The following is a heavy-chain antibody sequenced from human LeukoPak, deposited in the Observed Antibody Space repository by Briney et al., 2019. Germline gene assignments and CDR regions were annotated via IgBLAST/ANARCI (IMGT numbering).Heavy chain of an antibody. CDR3: AREGYYYDSSGYYSLDY. CDR2: TYYRSKWYN. D-gene: IGHD3-22*01. CDR1: GDSVSSNSAA. Sequence: SQTLSLTCAISGDSVSSNSAAWNWIRQSPSRGLEWLGRTYYRSKWYNNYAVSVKSRITINPDTSKNQFSLQLNSVTPEDTAVYYCAREGYYYDSSGYYSLDYWGQGTLVTVSS. J-gene: IGHJ4*02. V-gene: IGHV6-1*01.